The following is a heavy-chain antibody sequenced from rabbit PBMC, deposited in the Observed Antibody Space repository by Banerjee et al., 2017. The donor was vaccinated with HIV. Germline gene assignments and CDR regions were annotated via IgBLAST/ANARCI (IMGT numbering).Heavy chain of an antibody. CDR3: ARDGGWYTDL. Sequence: WIGCIATGSGSAYYASWAKGRLTISKTSWTTVTLQMTSLTAADTATYFCARDGGWYTDLWGQGTLVTVS. CDR2: IATGSGSA. D-gene: IGHD1-1*01. J-gene: IGHJ3*01. V-gene: IGHV1S40*01.